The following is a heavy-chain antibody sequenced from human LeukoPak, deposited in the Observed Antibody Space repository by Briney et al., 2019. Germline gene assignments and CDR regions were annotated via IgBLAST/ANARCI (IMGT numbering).Heavy chain of an antibody. J-gene: IGHJ5*02. V-gene: IGHV1-46*01. CDR3: ARGGFGLGVGATRGLDWFDP. Sequence: ASVKVSCKSSGYSFTSHYIHWVRQAPGQGLEWMGRINLNGGTTTSAQKFQGRVTITRDTSTSTVYMELRSLRSEDTAVYYCARGGFGLGVGATRGLDWFDPWGQGTLVTVPS. CDR2: INLNGGTT. D-gene: IGHD1-26*01. CDR1: GYSFTSHY.